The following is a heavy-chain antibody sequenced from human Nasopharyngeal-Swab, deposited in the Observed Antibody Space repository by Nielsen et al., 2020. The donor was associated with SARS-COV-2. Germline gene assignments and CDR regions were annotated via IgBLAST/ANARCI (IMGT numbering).Heavy chain of an antibody. Sequence: LKISCAASGFPFSDYYMSWIRQAPGKGLEYISYISGSGGTIYYGDSMKGRFTISRDNAKNSLYLQMNSLRAEDTAVYYCARDRANWDFDYWGQGTLVTVSS. J-gene: IGHJ4*02. CDR3: ARDRANWDFDY. CDR2: ISGSGGTI. V-gene: IGHV3-11*04. CDR1: GFPFSDYY. D-gene: IGHD7-27*01.